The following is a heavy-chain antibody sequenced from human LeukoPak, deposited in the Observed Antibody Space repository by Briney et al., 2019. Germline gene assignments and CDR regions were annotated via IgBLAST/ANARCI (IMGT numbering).Heavy chain of an antibody. D-gene: IGHD2-2*01. J-gene: IGHJ4*02. V-gene: IGHV3-48*01. CDR1: GFTFSSYA. Sequence: GGSLRLSCAASGFTFSSYAMSWVRQAPGKGLEWVSYISSSSSTIYYADSVKGRFTISRDNAKNSLYLQMNSLRAEDTAVYYCARGCSSDSCPLDYWGQGTLVTVSS. CDR3: ARGCSSDSCPLDY. CDR2: ISSSSSTI.